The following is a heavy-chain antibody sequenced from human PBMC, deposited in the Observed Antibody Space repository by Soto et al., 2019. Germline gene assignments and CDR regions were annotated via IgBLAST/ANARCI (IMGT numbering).Heavy chain of an antibody. Sequence: SETLSLTCTVSGGSISSSSYYWGWIRQPPGKGLEWIGEINHSGSTNYNPSLKSRVTISVDTSKNQFSLKLSSVTAADTAVYYCARGEGGSSSYYYYYGMDAWGQGTTVTVSS. J-gene: IGHJ6*02. CDR2: INHSGST. CDR3: ARGEGGSSSYYYYYGMDA. CDR1: GGSISSSSYY. D-gene: IGHD6-6*01. V-gene: IGHV4-39*07.